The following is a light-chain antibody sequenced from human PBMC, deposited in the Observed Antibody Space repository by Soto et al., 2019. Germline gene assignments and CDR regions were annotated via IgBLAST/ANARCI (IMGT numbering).Light chain of an antibody. J-gene: IGLJ2*01. V-gene: IGLV1-47*01. CDR1: SSNIGSNY. Sequence: QAVVTHPPSASGTPGQRATSSCSGSSSNIGSNYVYLYQQLPRTAPKLLIYRNNQRPSGVPDRFYGSKSGTSASLAISGLRSEYEADDYCAAWEDSLSGVVFGGGTQLPVL. CDR3: AAWEDSLSGVV. CDR2: RNN.